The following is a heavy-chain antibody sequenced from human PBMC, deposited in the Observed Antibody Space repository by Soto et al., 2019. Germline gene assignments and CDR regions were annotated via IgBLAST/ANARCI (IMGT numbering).Heavy chain of an antibody. Sequence: QVQLVQSGAEEKKPGASVKVSCKASGYTFTSYAMHWVRQAPGQRLEWMGWINAGNGNTKYSQKFQGRVTITRDTSASTAYMGLSSLRSEDTAVYYCARSSGYYLIDDYWGKGTLVTVSS. J-gene: IGHJ4*02. CDR1: GYTFTSYA. CDR2: INAGNGNT. D-gene: IGHD3-22*01. V-gene: IGHV1-3*05. CDR3: ARSSGYYLIDDY.